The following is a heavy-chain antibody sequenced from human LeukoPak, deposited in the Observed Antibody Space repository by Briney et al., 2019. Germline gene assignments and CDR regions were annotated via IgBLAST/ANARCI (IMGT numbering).Heavy chain of an antibody. CDR3: ARHGYCSSTSCYNYYYYYGMDV. CDR2: IYYSGST. CDR1: GGSISSYY. J-gene: IGHJ6*02. D-gene: IGHD2-2*02. V-gene: IGHV4-59*08. Sequence: SETLSLTCTVSGGSISSYYWSWIRQPPGKGLEWIGYIYYSGSTNYNPSLKSRVTISVDTSKNQFSLKLSSVTAADTAVYYCARHGYCSSTSCYNYYYYYGMDVWGQGTTVTVSS.